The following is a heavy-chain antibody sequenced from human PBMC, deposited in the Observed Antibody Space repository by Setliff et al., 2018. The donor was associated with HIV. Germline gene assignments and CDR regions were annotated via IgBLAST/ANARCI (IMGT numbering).Heavy chain of an antibody. Sequence: GGSLRLSCAASGFTVRDTHMTWVRQAPGKGLEWVSFIYSDGRTYYAESVKGRFTISRDDSKNTLYLQMHSLRVDDTAAYYCAKGVKWLAPWGQGIQVTAPQ. D-gene: IGHD3-16*01. CDR1: GFTVRDTH. CDR2: IYSDGRT. CDR3: AKGVKWLAP. J-gene: IGHJ5*02. V-gene: IGHV3-53*01.